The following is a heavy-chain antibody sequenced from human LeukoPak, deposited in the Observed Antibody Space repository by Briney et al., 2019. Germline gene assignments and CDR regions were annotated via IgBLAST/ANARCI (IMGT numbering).Heavy chain of an antibody. CDR3: ARSRRAAVPYCYYMDV. V-gene: IGHV4-34*01. D-gene: IGHD6-13*01. CDR2: INHSGST. CDR1: GGSFSGYY. J-gene: IGHJ6*03. Sequence: PSETLSLTCAVYGGSFSGYYWSWIRQPPGKGLEWIGEINHSGSTNYNPSLKSRVTISVDTSKNQFSLKLSSETAADTAVYYCARSRRAAVPYCYYMDVWGKGTTVTVSS.